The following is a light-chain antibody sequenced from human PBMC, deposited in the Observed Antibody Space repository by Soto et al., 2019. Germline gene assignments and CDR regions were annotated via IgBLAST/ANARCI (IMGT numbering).Light chain of an antibody. V-gene: IGKV1-27*01. CDR2: AAS. CDR3: QNYDSAPIT. CDR1: QGITNH. J-gene: IGKJ5*01. Sequence: DIPMTQSPSSLSASFGNRVSISCRASQGITNHLAWYQQKPGKAPKVLIYAASTLQPGVPSRFSGSGSGTDFTLSINSLQPDDFATYYCQNYDSAPITFGQGARLEIK.